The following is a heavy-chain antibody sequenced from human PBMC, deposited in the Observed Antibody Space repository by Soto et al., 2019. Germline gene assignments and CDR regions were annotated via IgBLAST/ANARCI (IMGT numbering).Heavy chain of an antibody. CDR1: GYTFTNYY. V-gene: IGHV1-46*03. J-gene: IGHJ4*02. Sequence: QVQLVQSGAEVKKPGASVKVSCRTSGYTFTNYYMHWVRQAPGQGLEWMGIIKCSGRETTYAQKFLGRVTMTRDTSTSTVYMELSSLRSEDTAVYYCARGGDVVLVTAPLDYWGQGTLVTVSS. CDR2: IKCSGRET. D-gene: IGHD2-21*02. CDR3: ARGGDVVLVTAPLDY.